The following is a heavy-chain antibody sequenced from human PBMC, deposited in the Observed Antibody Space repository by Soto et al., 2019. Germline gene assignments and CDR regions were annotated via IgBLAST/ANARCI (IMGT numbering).Heavy chain of an antibody. Sequence: GGSLSLACAPSGFTLRSYWLHWVRQAPGKGLVWVSRINSDGSSTSYADSVKGRFTISRDNAKNTLYLQMNSLRAEDTAVYYCASSGYSPYNWFDPWGQGTLVTVSS. CDR1: GFTLRSYW. CDR3: ASSGYSPYNWFDP. D-gene: IGHD3-22*01. V-gene: IGHV3-74*01. CDR2: INSDGSST. J-gene: IGHJ5*02.